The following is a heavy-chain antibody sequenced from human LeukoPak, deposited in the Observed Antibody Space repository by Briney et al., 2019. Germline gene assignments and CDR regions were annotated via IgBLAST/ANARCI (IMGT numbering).Heavy chain of an antibody. V-gene: IGHV3-66*01. CDR1: GFTFSDYY. CDR3: AMDSAWLPLKFDY. CDR2: LYSGGST. J-gene: IGHJ4*02. D-gene: IGHD5-24*01. Sequence: PSGGSLRLSCAASGFTFSDYYMSWIRQAPGKGLEWVSVLYSGGSTYYTDSVKGRFTISRDNSNNTLYLQMNNLRAEDTAVYYCAMDSAWLPLKFDYWGLGTLVTVSS.